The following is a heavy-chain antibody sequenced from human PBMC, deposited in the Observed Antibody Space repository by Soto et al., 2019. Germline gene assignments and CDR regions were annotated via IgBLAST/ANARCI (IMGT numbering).Heavy chain of an antibody. CDR1: GGSISSGGYS. Sequence: PSETLSLTCAVSGGSISSGGYSWSWIRQPPGKGLEWIGYIYHSGSTYYNPSLKSRVTISVGRSKNQFSLKLSSVTAADTAVYYCDTAHPLRSYFDYWGQGTLVTVSS. V-gene: IGHV4-30-2*01. J-gene: IGHJ4*02. CDR2: IYHSGST. CDR3: DTAHPLRSYFDY.